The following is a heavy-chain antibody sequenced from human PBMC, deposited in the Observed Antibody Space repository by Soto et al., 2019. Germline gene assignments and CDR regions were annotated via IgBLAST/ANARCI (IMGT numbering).Heavy chain of an antibody. V-gene: IGHV3-48*02. CDR3: ARLPKGSFVTA. D-gene: IGHD2-21*02. Sequence: VVLVESGGGLVSPGGSLRLSCVASGFRFSEHSMNWVRQAPGKGLQWISYISSNSDKTYYADSVKGRFTVSRDNAKNALFLQMNSQRDDDTATYYCARLPKGSFVTAWGQGARVTVSS. J-gene: IGHJ4*02. CDR1: GFRFSEHS. CDR2: ISSNSDKT.